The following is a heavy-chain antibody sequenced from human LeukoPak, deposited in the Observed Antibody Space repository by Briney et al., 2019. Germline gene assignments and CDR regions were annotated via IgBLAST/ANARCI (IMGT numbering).Heavy chain of an antibody. D-gene: IGHD3-22*01. V-gene: IGHV4-59*08. CDR1: GGSISSYC. J-gene: IGHJ3*02. CDR2: MYYSGST. CDR3: ARHAYYYDRSGSYEAFDI. Sequence: PSETLSLTCTVSGGSISSYCWSWIRQPPGKGLEWIGSMYYSGSTNYKPSLKSRVTISVDTSKDQFSLKLSSVTAADTAVYYCARHAYYYDRSGSYEAFDIWGQGTMVTVSS.